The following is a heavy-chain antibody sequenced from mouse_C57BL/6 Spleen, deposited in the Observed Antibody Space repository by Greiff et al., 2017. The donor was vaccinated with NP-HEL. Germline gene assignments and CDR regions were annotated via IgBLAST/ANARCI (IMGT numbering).Heavy chain of an antibody. D-gene: IGHD2-1*01. CDR1: GYAFSSSW. CDR2: IYPGDGDT. CDR3: ARDHYGNYDY. J-gene: IGHJ2*01. V-gene: IGHV1-82*01. Sequence: QVQLQQSGPELVKPGASVKISCKASGYAFSSSWMNWVKQRPGKGLEWIGRIYPGDGDTNYNGKFKGKATLTADKSSSTAYMQLSSLTSEASAVYFCARDHYGNYDYWGQGTTLTVSS.